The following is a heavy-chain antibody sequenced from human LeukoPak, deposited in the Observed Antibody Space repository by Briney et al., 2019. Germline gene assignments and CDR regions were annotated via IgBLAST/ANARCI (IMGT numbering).Heavy chain of an antibody. Sequence: SETLSLTCTVSGGSISSYYWSWIRQPPGKGLEWIGYIYYGVSTNYNPSLKSRVTISVDTSKNQFSLKLSSVTAADTAVYYCARMGSGSYAFDYWGQGTLVTVSS. CDR1: GGSISSYY. V-gene: IGHV4-59*01. CDR3: ARMGSGSYAFDY. CDR2: IYYGVST. D-gene: IGHD1-26*01. J-gene: IGHJ4*02.